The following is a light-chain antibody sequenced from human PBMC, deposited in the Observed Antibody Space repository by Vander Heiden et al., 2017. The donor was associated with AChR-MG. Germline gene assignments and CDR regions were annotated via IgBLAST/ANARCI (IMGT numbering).Light chain of an antibody. CDR2: GNS. Sequence: QSVLTQPPSVSGAPGQRVTISCTGNNSNIGAGFDVHWYQQLPGTAPKLLIYGNSNRPSGVPDRVSGSKSDTSASLAITGLQAEDEADYYCQSYDSSLSGWVFGGGTKLTVL. J-gene: IGLJ3*02. V-gene: IGLV1-40*01. CDR3: QSYDSSLSGWV. CDR1: NSNIGAGFD.